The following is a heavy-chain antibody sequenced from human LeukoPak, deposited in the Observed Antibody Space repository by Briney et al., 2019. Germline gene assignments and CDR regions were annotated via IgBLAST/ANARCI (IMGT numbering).Heavy chain of an antibody. CDR3: AKDRAMVRGVTYFDY. D-gene: IGHD3-10*01. V-gene: IGHV3-23*01. Sequence: GGSLRLSCAASGFTFSSYAMSWVRQAPGKGLEWGSAISGSGGSTYYADSVKGRFTISRDNSKNTLYLQMNSLRAEDTAVYYCAKDRAMVRGVTYFDYWGQGTLVTVSS. CDR2: ISGSGGST. CDR1: GFTFSSYA. J-gene: IGHJ4*02.